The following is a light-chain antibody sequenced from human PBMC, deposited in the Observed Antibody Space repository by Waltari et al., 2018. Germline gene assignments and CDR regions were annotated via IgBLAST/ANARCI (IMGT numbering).Light chain of an antibody. V-gene: IGLV4-69*01. CDR2: VNSDGSH. CDR3: QTGGFGIWV. Sequence: QLLLTQSPSASASLGASVTLTCPVSSGPSHYAIAWHQQHPQKGPRYLMKVNSDGSHIKGDGIPDRFSGSSSGAERYLIISSLQAEDEADYYCQTGGFGIWVFGGGTTLTVL. CDR1: SGPSHYA. J-gene: IGLJ3*02.